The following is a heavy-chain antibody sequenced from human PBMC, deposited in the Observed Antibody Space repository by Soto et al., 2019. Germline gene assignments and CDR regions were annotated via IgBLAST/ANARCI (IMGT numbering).Heavy chain of an antibody. CDR1: GYTFTSHD. J-gene: IGHJ6*02. Sequence: QVQLVQSGAEVKKPGASVKVSCKASGYTFTSHDSNWVRQATGQGLEWMGWMNPNSGNTGYAQKFQGRVTMTRNTSISTAYMELSSLRSEDTAVYYCARGRHYDFWSGYHYYGMDVWGQGTTVTVSS. CDR3: ARGRHYDFWSGYHYYGMDV. D-gene: IGHD3-3*01. CDR2: MNPNSGNT. V-gene: IGHV1-8*01.